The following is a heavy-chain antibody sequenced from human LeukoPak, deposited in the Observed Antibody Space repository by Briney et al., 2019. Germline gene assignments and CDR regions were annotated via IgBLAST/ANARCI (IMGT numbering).Heavy chain of an antibody. CDR2: IYTGGST. Sequence: SETLSLTCTVSGGSISSYYWSWIRQPAGKGLEWIGRIYTGGSTNYNPSLKSRVTMSVDTSKNQFSLKLSSVTAADTAVYYCARDCPGAACGGLLYGMDVWGQGTTVTVSS. V-gene: IGHV4-4*07. D-gene: IGHD2-21*01. CDR1: GGSISSYY. CDR3: ARDCPGAACGGLLYGMDV. J-gene: IGHJ6*02.